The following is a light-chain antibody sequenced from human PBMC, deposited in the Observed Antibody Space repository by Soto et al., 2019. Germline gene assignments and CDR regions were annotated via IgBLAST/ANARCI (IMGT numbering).Light chain of an antibody. J-gene: IGLJ1*01. V-gene: IGLV2-14*01. CDR1: SSDVGGYNY. CDR3: SSYTSSSPYV. Sequence: QSVLTQPASVSESPGQSITISCTGTSSDVGGYNYVSWYQQHPGKAPKLMIYDVSNRPSGVSNRFSGSKSGNTASLTISGLQAEDEADYYCSSYTSSSPYVFGTGTQVTVL. CDR2: DVS.